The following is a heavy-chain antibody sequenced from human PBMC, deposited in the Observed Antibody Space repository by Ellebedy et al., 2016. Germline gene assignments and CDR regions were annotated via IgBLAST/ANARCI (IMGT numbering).Heavy chain of an antibody. CDR3: ARERVATPDYYYYGMDV. Sequence: SETLSLTXTVSGGSISSSSYYWGWIRQPPGKGLEWIGSIYYSGSTYYNPSLKSRVTISVDTSKNQFSLKLSSVTAADTAVYYCARERVATPDYYYYGMDVWGQGTTVTVSS. V-gene: IGHV4-39*07. D-gene: IGHD5-12*01. CDR2: IYYSGST. CDR1: GGSISSSSYY. J-gene: IGHJ6*02.